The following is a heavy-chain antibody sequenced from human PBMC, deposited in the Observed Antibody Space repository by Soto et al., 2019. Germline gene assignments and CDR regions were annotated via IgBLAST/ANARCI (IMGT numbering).Heavy chain of an antibody. Sequence: PSETLSLTCTVSGGSVSSGSYYWSWIRQPPGKGLEWIGYIYYSGSTNYNPSLKSRVTISVDTSKNQFSLKLSSVTAADTAVYYCAGIVVVPAAILVRNYYYGMDVWGQGTTVTVSS. D-gene: IGHD2-2*02. J-gene: IGHJ6*02. V-gene: IGHV4-61*01. CDR2: IYYSGST. CDR1: GGSVSSGSYY. CDR3: AGIVVVPAAILVRNYYYGMDV.